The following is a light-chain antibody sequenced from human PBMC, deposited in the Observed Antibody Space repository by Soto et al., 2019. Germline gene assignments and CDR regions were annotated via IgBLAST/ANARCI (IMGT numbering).Light chain of an antibody. CDR2: DAS. Sequence: DLPMSQCPSSLSGSVRDGVAIACRASQTISSWLAWYQQKPGKAPKLLIYDASSLESGVPSRFSGSGSGTEFTLTISSLQPDDFATYYCQKYNSYSWKCGQGNKGAIK. CDR1: QTISSW. V-gene: IGKV1-5*01. CDR3: QKYNSYSWK. J-gene: IGKJ1*01.